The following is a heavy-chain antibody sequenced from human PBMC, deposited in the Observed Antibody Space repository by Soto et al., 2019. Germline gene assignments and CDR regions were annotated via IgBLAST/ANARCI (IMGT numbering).Heavy chain of an antibody. Sequence: QVQLVQSGAEVAKPGASVKVSCKSSGYTFSDYGISWVRQAPGQGLEWMGWISAYNGDTNYAHKFQGRVTMTTDTSTSAAYLELRSLRSDDTAVYYCARTGRFLEWLSTFDYGGQGNLGTVSS. CDR3: ARTGRFLEWLSTFDY. CDR1: GYTFSDYG. V-gene: IGHV1-18*01. J-gene: IGHJ4*02. CDR2: ISAYNGDT. D-gene: IGHD3-3*01.